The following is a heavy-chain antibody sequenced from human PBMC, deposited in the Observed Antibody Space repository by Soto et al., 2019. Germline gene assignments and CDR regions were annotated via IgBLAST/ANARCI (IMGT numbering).Heavy chain of an antibody. CDR3: AKGMYYYDSSGYRLFDY. CDR1: GFTFRNFA. V-gene: IGHV3-23*01. J-gene: IGHJ4*02. D-gene: IGHD3-22*01. CDR2: ISVSGGTT. Sequence: GGSLRLSCAASGFTFRNFAMNWVCQAPGKGLEWVSGISVSGGTTYYADSVRGRFTVSRDNSKNSVFLQMNSLRAEDTAVYFCAKGMYYYDSSGYRLFDYWGQGTLVTVS.